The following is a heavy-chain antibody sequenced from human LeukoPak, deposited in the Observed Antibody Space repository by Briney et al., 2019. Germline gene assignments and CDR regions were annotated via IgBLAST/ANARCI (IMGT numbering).Heavy chain of an antibody. CDR1: GDSISSENYY. CDR2: IYYSWNT. J-gene: IGHJ4*02. Sequence: SGTLSLTCAVSGDSISSENYYWNWIRQPPGKGLEWIGYIYYSWNTDYNPSLKSRITISVDKSKNQFSLKLSSVTAADTAVYYCAAYYYDSSGYNFWGQGTLVTVST. V-gene: IGHV4-30-4*01. D-gene: IGHD3-22*01. CDR3: AAYYYDSSGYNF.